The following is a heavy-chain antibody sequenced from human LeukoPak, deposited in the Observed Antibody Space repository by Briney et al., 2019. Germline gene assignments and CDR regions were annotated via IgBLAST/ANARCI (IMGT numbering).Heavy chain of an antibody. CDR1: GYTFTGYY. V-gene: IGHV1-2*02. D-gene: IGHD3-3*01. CDR3: ARSGAYDFWSGYPYFDY. J-gene: IGHJ4*02. Sequence: GASVKVSCKASGYTFTGYYMHWVRQAPGQGLEWMGWINPNSGGTNYAQKFQGRVTMTRDTSISTAYMELSRLRSDDTAVYYCARSGAYDFWSGYPYFDYWGQGTLVTVSS. CDR2: INPNSGGT.